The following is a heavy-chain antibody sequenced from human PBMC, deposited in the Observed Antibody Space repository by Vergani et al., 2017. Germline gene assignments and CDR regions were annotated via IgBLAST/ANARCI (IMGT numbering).Heavy chain of an antibody. Sequence: QVSLVESGGGVVQPGRSLRLTCSASGFGFKNFAMHWVRQAPGKGLEWVATIPKDGTHDYYEPSVRGRFAVSRDNFKNTMYLQMDRLTTDDTAVYFCARDGTDIXVSSSYYSHLLYYWGQGILVTVSS. CDR3: ARDGTDIXVSSSYYSHLLYY. CDR1: GFGFKNFA. V-gene: IGHV3-30*03. CDR2: IPKDGTHD. J-gene: IGHJ4*02. D-gene: IGHD3-22*01.